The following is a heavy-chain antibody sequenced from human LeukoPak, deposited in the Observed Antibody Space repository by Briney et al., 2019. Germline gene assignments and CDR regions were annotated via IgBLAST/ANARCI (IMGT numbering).Heavy chain of an antibody. CDR1: GGSISSGSYY. D-gene: IGHD1-26*01. CDR2: TYTSGST. CDR3: AREPDPVGASSDDAFDI. V-gene: IGHV4-61*02. Sequence: SETLSLTCTVSGGSISSGSYYWSWIRQPAGKGLEWIGRTYTSGSTNYNPSLKSRVTISVDTSKNQFSLKLSSVTAADTAVYYCAREPDPVGASSDDAFDIWGQGTMVTVSS. J-gene: IGHJ3*02.